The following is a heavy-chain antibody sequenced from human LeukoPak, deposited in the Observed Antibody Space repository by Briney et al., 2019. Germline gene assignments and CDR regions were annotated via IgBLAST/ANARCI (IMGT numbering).Heavy chain of an antibody. J-gene: IGHJ3*02. Sequence: GASVKVSCKASGYTFTSYGISWVRQAPGQGLEWMGGIIPIFGTANYAQKFQGRVTITADESTSTAYMELSSLRSEDTAVYYCARDRVPPDAFDIWGQGTMVTVSS. CDR1: GYTFTSYG. D-gene: IGHD3-10*02. CDR3: ARDRVPPDAFDI. V-gene: IGHV1-69*13. CDR2: IIPIFGTA.